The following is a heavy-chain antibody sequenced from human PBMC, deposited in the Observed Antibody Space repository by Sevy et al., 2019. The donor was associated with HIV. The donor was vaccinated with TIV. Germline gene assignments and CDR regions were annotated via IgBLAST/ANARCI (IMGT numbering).Heavy chain of an antibody. J-gene: IGHJ5*02. CDR2: IYYTGTT. Sequence: SETLSLTCTVSGGSVRSSSYYWAWIRQPPGKGMECIGTIYYTGTTSYIPSLKSRLTISVDKSKNQLSLKLSSVTAADTATYYCARQEYSSSPFDPWCQGALVTVSS. D-gene: IGHD6-13*01. CDR3: ARQEYSSSPFDP. V-gene: IGHV4-39*01. CDR1: GGSVRSSSYY.